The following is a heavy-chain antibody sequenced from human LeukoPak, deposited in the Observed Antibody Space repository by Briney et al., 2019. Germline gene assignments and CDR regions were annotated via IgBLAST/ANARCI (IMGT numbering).Heavy chain of an antibody. D-gene: IGHD4-17*01. CDR1: GYTFTSYA. CDR3: ARVDYGDSYFDY. CDR2: INAGNGNT. Sequence: ASVKVSCKASGYTFTSYAMHWVRQAPGQRLEWMGWINAGNGNTKHSQKFQGRVTITRDTSTSTAYMELSSLRSEDTAVYYCARVDYGDSYFDYWGQGTLVTVSS. V-gene: IGHV1-3*01. J-gene: IGHJ4*02.